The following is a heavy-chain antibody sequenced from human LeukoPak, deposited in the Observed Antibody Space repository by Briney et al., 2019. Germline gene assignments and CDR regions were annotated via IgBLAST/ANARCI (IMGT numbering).Heavy chain of an antibody. CDR1: GFTFTNAW. J-gene: IGHJ4*02. Sequence: PGGSLRLSCAASGFTFTNAWMSWVRQAPGKGLEWVSGISGSGGNTYYAASVRRRFTLCRDTSKNPLFLQISSLRAEDTAVYYCAKERGVDTPLVYCWGQGTLVTVSS. D-gene: IGHD5-18*01. CDR2: ISGSGGNT. V-gene: IGHV3-23*01. CDR3: AKERGVDTPLVYC.